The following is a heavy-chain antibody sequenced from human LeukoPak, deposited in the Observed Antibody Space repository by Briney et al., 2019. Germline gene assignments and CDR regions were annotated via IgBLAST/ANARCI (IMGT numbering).Heavy chain of an antibody. CDR1: GFTFSDYY. D-gene: IGHD4-17*01. Sequence: GGSLRLSCAASGFTFSDYYMSWIRQAPGKGLEWVSYISSSGSTIYYADSVKGRFTISRDNSKNTLYLQMNSLRAEDTAVYYCAKPQDYGDYVPYDYWGQGTLVTVSS. CDR2: ISSSGSTI. J-gene: IGHJ4*02. V-gene: IGHV3-11*01. CDR3: AKPQDYGDYVPYDY.